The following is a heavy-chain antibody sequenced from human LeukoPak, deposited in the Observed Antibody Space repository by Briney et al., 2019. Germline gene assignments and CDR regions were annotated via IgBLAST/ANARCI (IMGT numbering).Heavy chain of an antibody. J-gene: IGHJ3*02. V-gene: IGHV5-51*01. CDR2: IYPGDSDT. Sequence: GESLKISCKGSGYNFTSYWIGWVRQMPGKGLEWMGIIYPGDSDTRYSPSLQGQVTISADKSSSTAYLQWSSLKASDTAMYYCARHRVGIYSRNHAFDIWGQGTMVTVSS. CDR3: ARHRVGIYSRNHAFDI. D-gene: IGHD1-26*01. CDR1: GYNFTSYW.